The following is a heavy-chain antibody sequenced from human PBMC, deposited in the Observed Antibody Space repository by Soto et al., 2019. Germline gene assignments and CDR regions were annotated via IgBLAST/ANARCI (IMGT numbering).Heavy chain of an antibody. CDR2: IRSKAYGGTT. Sequence: GGSLRLSCTASGFIFGDYAMSWVRQAPGKGLERVGFIRSKAYGGTTEYAASVKGRFTISRDDSKSSAYVQMNSLKTEDTAVYYCTHHYSRAFDIWGQGTMVTVSS. D-gene: IGHD1-26*01. V-gene: IGHV3-49*04. CDR1: GFIFGDYA. J-gene: IGHJ3*02. CDR3: THHYSRAFDI.